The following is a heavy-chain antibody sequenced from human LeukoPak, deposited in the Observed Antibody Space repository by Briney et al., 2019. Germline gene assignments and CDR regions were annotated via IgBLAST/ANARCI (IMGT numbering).Heavy chain of an antibody. J-gene: IGHJ4*02. D-gene: IGHD1-26*01. CDR2: IKRDGSEK. Sequence: GGSLRLSCAASGFTFSSYWMTWVRQAPGKGLERVANIKRDGSEKYYVDSVKGRFTISRDNAKRSLYLQMNSLRAEDTAVYYCASDKSVGATPLDYWGQGSLVTVSS. CDR1: GFTFSSYW. V-gene: IGHV3-7*05. CDR3: ASDKSVGATPLDY.